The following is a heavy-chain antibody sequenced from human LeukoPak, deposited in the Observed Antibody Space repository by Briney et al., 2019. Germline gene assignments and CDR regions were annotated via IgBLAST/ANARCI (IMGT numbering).Heavy chain of an antibody. CDR1: GFTFSSYS. Sequence: GGSLRLSCAASGFTFSSYSMNWVRQAPGKGLEWVSAISGSGGSTYYADSVKGRFTISRDNSKNTLYLQLKSLRAEDTAVYYCAKDSSSGTYFDYWGQGTLVTVSS. V-gene: IGHV3-23*01. CDR2: ISGSGGST. D-gene: IGHD1-26*01. CDR3: AKDSSSGTYFDY. J-gene: IGHJ4*02.